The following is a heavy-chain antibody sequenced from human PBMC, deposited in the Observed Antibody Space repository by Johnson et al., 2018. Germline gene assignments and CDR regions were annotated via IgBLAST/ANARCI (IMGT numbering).Heavy chain of an antibody. Sequence: VQLVQSGAEVKKPGESLKISCKGSGYSFTSYWIGWVRQMPGKGLEWMGIIYPGDSDTRYSPSFQGQVTISADKSIRTAYLQWSSLKASETAMYYCARPHVGRGYRIEYFQHWGQGTLVTVSS. CDR3: ARPHVGRGYRIEYFQH. J-gene: IGHJ1*01. V-gene: IGHV5-51*01. CDR2: IYPGDSDT. D-gene: IGHD3-22*01. CDR1: GYSFTSYW.